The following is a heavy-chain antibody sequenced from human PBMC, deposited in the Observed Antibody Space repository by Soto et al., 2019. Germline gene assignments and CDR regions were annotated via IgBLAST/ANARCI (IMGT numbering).Heavy chain of an antibody. Sequence: LSLTCTVSGGSISSGGYYWSWIRQHPGKGLEWIGYIYYSGSTYYNPSLKSRVTISVDTSKNQFSLKLSSVTAADTAVYYCARGPYSSSWYWFDPWGQGTLVTVSS. V-gene: IGHV4-31*03. CDR2: IYYSGST. J-gene: IGHJ5*02. CDR1: GGSISSGGYY. D-gene: IGHD6-13*01. CDR3: ARGPYSSSWYWFDP.